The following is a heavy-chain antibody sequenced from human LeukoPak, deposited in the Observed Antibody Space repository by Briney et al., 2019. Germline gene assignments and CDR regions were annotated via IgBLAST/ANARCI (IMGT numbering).Heavy chain of an antibody. Sequence: ESGPTLVKPTQTLTLTCTFSGFSLSTSGVNVGWIRQPPGKALEWLALIYWNDDKRYSPSLKSRLTITKDTSKNQVVLTMTNMDPVDTATYYCARRSADSSGYFALRWGRGTLVTVSS. J-gene: IGHJ4*02. CDR2: IYWNDDK. D-gene: IGHD3-22*01. CDR3: ARRSADSSGYFALR. V-gene: IGHV2-5*01. CDR1: GFSLSTSGVN.